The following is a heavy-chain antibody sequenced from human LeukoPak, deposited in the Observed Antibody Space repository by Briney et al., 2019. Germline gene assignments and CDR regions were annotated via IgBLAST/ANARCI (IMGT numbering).Heavy chain of an antibody. CDR1: GGSFSGYY. D-gene: IGHD4-11*01. CDR3: ARGPTTTGYYYYYYGMDV. J-gene: IGHJ6*02. Sequence: KSSETLSLTCAVYGGSFSGYYWSWIRQPPGKGLEWIGEINHSGSTNYNPSLKSRVTISVDTSKNQFSLKLSSVTAADTAVYYCARGPTTTGYYYYYYGMDVWGQGTTVTVSS. V-gene: IGHV4-34*01. CDR2: INHSGST.